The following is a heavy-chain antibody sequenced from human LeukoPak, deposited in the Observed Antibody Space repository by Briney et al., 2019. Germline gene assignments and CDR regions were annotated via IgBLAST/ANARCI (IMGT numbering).Heavy chain of an antibody. CDR3: ARHEWSTTYYYGSGRRFDP. J-gene: IGHJ5*02. CDR2: INHSGST. V-gene: IGHV4-34*01. D-gene: IGHD3-10*01. Sequence: PSETLSFTCAVYGGSFSGYYWSWIRQPPGKGLEWIGEINHSGSTNYNPSLKSRVTISVDTSKNQFSPKLSSVTAADTAVYYCARHEWSTTYYYGSGRRFDPWGQGTLVTVSS. CDR1: GGSFSGYY.